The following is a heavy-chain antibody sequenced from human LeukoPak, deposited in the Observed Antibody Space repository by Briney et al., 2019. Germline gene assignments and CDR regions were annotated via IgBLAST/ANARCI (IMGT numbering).Heavy chain of an antibody. D-gene: IGHD6-19*01. CDR2: IYYSGDT. CDR3: AGGYSIAVAGTGSFDY. J-gene: IGHJ4*02. Sequence: SETLSLTCTVSGGSINTYYWSWIRQPPGKGLEWIGYIYYSGDTNYNPSLKSRVTISVDTSKNQFSLKLSSVTAADTAVYYCAGGYSIAVAGTGSFDYWGQGTLVTVSS. V-gene: IGHV4-59*01. CDR1: GGSINTYY.